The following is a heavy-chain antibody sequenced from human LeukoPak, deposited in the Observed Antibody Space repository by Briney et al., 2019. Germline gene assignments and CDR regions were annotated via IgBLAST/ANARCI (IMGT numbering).Heavy chain of an antibody. V-gene: IGHV3-30-3*01. CDR1: GFTFPIYA. CDR2: ISYDGSNK. CDR3: AREAAVSGPSYFDF. J-gene: IGHJ4*02. D-gene: IGHD6-19*01. Sequence: GGSLRLSCAASGFTFPIYAIHWVRQAPGKGLEWVAVISYDGSNKYYADSVKGRFTISRDNSKNTLYLQMNSLRAGDTAVYYCAREAAVSGPSYFDFWGQGTLVTVSS.